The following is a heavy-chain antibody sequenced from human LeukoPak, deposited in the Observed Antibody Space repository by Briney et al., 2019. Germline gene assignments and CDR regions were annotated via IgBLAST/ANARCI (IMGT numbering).Heavy chain of an antibody. Sequence: PSETLSLTCTASGGSISSGGYYWSWIRQPPGKGLEWIGYIYHSGSTCYNPSLKSRVTISVDRSKNQFSLKLSSVTAADTAVYYCARGENDYGDPWYAFDIWGQGTMVTVSS. CDR1: GGSISSGGYY. J-gene: IGHJ3*02. V-gene: IGHV4-30-2*01. CDR2: IYHSGST. D-gene: IGHD4-17*01. CDR3: ARGENDYGDPWYAFDI.